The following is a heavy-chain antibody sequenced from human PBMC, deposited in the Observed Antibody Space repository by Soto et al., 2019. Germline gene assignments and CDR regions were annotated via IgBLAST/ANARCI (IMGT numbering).Heavy chain of an antibody. Sequence: PGGSLRLSCAASGFTFSSYGMHWVRQAPGKGLEWVAVISYDGSNKYYADSVKGRFTISRDNSKNTLYLQMNSLRAEDTAVYYCAKDISLEVVAATGNWYDYWGQGTLVTVSS. CDR2: ISYDGSNK. CDR1: GFTFSSYG. J-gene: IGHJ4*02. CDR3: AKDISLEVVAATGNWYDY. V-gene: IGHV3-30*18. D-gene: IGHD2-15*01.